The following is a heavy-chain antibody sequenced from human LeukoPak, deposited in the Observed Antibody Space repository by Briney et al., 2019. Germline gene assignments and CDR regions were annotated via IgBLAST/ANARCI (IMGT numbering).Heavy chain of an antibody. D-gene: IGHD3-16*02. CDR2: IYSGGST. Sequence: PGGSLRLSCAASGFTVSSNYMSWVRQAPGKGLEWVSVIYSGGSTYYADSVKGRFTISRDNSKNTLYLQMNSLRAEDTAVYYCARDSYDYVWGSYRWFDYWGQGTLVTVSS. CDR3: ARDSYDYVWGSYRWFDY. J-gene: IGHJ4*02. CDR1: GFTVSSNY. V-gene: IGHV3-66*01.